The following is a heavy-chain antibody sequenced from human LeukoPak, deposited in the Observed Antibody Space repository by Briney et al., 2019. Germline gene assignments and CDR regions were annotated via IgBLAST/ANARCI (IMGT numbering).Heavy chain of an antibody. CDR2: IRYDGSNK. CDR3: AKDPDNTAVANTNGWFDP. D-gene: IGHD6-19*01. Sequence: AGGSLRLSCAASGFTFSSYGMHWVRQAPGKGLEWVAFIRYDGSNKYYADSVKGRFTISRDNSENTLYLQMDTLRADDTALYFCAKDPDNTAVANTNGWFDPWGQGTLVTVSS. V-gene: IGHV3-30*02. J-gene: IGHJ5*02. CDR1: GFTFSSYG.